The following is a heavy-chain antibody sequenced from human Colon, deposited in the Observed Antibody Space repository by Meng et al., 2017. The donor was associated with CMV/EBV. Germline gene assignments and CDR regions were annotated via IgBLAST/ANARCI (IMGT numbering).Heavy chain of an antibody. CDR1: GYTFTSYG. D-gene: IGHD2-2*01. Sequence: ASVKVSCKASGYTFTSYGISWVRQAPGQGLEWMGWISANNGDTNYAQKVQGRVTMTTDTSTNTAYLEVRSLRSDDTAVYYCARFLAVSAASKYYGMDVWGHGTTVTVSS. CDR2: ISANNGDT. J-gene: IGHJ6*02. CDR3: ARFLAVSAASKYYGMDV. V-gene: IGHV1-18*01.